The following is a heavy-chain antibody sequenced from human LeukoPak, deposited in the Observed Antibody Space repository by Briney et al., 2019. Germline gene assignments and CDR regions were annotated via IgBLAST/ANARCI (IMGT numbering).Heavy chain of an antibody. CDR3: AREPGGDNYYKEYGGLAV. V-gene: IGHV4-38-2*02. D-gene: IGHD2-21*02. CDR1: GYSISSGYY. Sequence: SETLSLTCAVSGYSISSGYYWGWIRQPPGKGLEWIGSIYHSGSTYYNPSLKSRVTISVDTSKNQFSLKLSSVTAADTAVYYCAREPGGDNYYKEYGGLAVGRKGTKVTVSS. J-gene: IGHJ6*04. CDR2: IYHSGST.